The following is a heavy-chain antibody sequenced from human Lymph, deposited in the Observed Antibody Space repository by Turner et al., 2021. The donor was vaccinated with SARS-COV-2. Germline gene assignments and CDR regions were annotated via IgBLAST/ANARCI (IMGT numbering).Heavy chain of an antibody. CDR3: ARDLGTYGMDV. CDR1: GIIVSRNY. J-gene: IGHJ6*02. Sequence: EVQLVATGGGLFQPGGSLRPSCAASGIIVSRNYMNWVRQAPGKGLEWVSVIYSGGTTYYADSVKGRFTISRDNSKNTLYLQMNSLRVEDTAVYYCARDLGTYGMDVWGQGTTVTVSS. CDR2: IYSGGTT. V-gene: IGHV3-53*02. D-gene: IGHD6-13*01.